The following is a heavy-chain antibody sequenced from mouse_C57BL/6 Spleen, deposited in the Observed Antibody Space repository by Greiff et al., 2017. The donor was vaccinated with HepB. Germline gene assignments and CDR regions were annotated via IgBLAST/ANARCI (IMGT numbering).Heavy chain of an antibody. Sequence: QVQLQQSGAELVRPGASVTLSCKASGYTFTDYEMHWVKQTPVHGLEWIGAIDPETGGNAYNQKFKGKAILTADKSSSTAYMELRSLTSEDSAVYYCTRQLRDLDYWGQGTTLTVSS. CDR2: IDPETGGN. CDR1: GYTFTDYE. CDR3: TRQLRDLDY. D-gene: IGHD3-2*02. V-gene: IGHV1-15*01. J-gene: IGHJ2*01.